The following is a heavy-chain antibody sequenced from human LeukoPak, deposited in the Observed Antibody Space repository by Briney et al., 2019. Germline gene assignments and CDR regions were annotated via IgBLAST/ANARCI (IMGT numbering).Heavy chain of an antibody. J-gene: IGHJ4*02. D-gene: IGHD5-24*01. CDR2: INAGNGNT. Sequence: ASVKVSCKASGYTFTSYAMHWVRQAPGQRLEWMGWINAGNGNTKYSQKFQGRVTITRDTSASTAYMELSSLRSEDTAVYYCARELGELRWLQLNYWGQGTLVTVSS. CDR3: ARELGELRWLQLNY. CDR1: GYTFTSYA. V-gene: IGHV1-3*01.